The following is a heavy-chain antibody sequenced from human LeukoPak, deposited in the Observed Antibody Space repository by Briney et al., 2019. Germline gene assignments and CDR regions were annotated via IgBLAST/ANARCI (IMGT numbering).Heavy chain of an antibody. CDR2: ISGSGGST. D-gene: IGHD6-6*01. V-gene: IGHV3-23*01. J-gene: IGHJ4*02. CDR1: GFTFSSYA. CDR3: AKTIEYSSSSAH. Sequence: GGSLRLSCAASGFTFSSYAMSWVRQAPGKGLEWVSAISGSGGSTYYADSVKGRFTISRDNPKNTLYLQMNSLRAEDTAVYYCAKTIEYSSSSAHWGQGTLVTVSS.